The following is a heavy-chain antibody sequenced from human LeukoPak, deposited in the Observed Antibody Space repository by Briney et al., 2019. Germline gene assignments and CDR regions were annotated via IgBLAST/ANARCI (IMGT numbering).Heavy chain of an antibody. CDR2: IIPIFGTA. D-gene: IGHD2-8*02. CDR3: ARAGGPLFDGTSSSGMAV. J-gene: IGHJ6*04. V-gene: IGHV1-69*06. CDR1: GGTFSSYA. Sequence: ASVKVSCKASGGTFSSYAISWVRQAPGQGLEWMGGIIPIFGTANYAQKFQGRVTITADKSTSTAYMELSSLRSEDTAVYYCARAGGPLFDGTSSSGMAVWGKGTTVTVS.